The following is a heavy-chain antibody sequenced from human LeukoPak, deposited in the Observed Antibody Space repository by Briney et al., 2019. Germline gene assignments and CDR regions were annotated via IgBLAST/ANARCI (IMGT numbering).Heavy chain of an antibody. CDR2: VHYSEPT. J-gene: IGHJ3*02. D-gene: IGHD1-26*01. V-gene: IGHV4-59*01. CDR3: ARDRRRDLLHAFDT. Sequence: SETLSLTCTVSDGSISNYFWSWIRQPPGKGLEWIAYVHYSEPTNYNPSLRSRVTISLDTSKNQFSLKLRSVTAADTAVYYCARDRRRDLLHAFDTWGQGTMITISS. CDR1: DGSISNYF.